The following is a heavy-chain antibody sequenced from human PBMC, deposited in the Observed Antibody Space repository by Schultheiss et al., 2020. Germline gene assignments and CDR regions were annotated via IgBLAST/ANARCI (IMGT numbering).Heavy chain of an antibody. CDR2: IYYSGST. CDR1: DDSISSSSYY. CDR3: ARIPIRGHYYYSMDV. D-gene: IGHD3-10*01. Sequence: SETLSLTCTVSDDSISSSSYYWGWIRQPPGKGLEWIGSIYYSGSTYYNPSLKSRVTISVDTSKNQFSLTLSSVTAADAAVYYCARIPIRGHYYYSMDVWGEGATVTVSA. J-gene: IGHJ6*04. V-gene: IGHV4-39*01.